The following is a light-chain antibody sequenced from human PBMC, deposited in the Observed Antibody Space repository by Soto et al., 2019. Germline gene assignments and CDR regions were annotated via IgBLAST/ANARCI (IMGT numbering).Light chain of an antibody. CDR2: DAS. CDR1: QSISSW. Sequence: DIQMTQSPSTLSASVGDRVTITCRASQSISSWLSWYQQKPGKAPKLLIYDASSLESVVPSRFSGSGSGTEFTLTISSLQPDDFATYYCQQYNSYPPTFGGGTKVQIK. J-gene: IGKJ4*01. CDR3: QQYNSYPPT. V-gene: IGKV1-5*01.